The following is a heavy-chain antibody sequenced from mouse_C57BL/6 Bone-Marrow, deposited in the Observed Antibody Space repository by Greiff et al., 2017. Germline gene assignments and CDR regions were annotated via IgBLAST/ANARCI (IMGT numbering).Heavy chain of an antibody. CDR3: ARSGPLGRSVDY. J-gene: IGHJ2*01. Sequence: QVQLQQPGADLVKPGASVKMSCTASGYTFTSYWITWVKQRPGQGLEWIGDIYPTSGCTNYNEKFKSKAILTVDPSSNAAYMQLSSLTSEDSAVFYCARSGPLGRSVDYWGQGTTLTVSS. CDR1: GYTFTSYW. D-gene: IGHD4-1*01. V-gene: IGHV1-55*01. CDR2: IYPTSGCT.